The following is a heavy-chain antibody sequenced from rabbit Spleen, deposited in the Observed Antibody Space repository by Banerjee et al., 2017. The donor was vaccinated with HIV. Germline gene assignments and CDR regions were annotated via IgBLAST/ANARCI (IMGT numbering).Heavy chain of an antibody. CDR1: GFDFSTYS. Sequence: QLVESGGGLVQPGGSLKLSCKASGFDFSTYSMSWVRQAPGKGLEWIGYIVPIFGVTYYANWVNGRFTISSHNAQNTLYLQLNSLTAADTATYFCARGYSDGSGTAYVGDLWGPGTLVTVS. CDR3: ARGYSDGSGTAYVGDL. D-gene: IGHD6-1*01. J-gene: IGHJ4*01. CDR2: IVPIFGVT. V-gene: IGHV1S7*01.